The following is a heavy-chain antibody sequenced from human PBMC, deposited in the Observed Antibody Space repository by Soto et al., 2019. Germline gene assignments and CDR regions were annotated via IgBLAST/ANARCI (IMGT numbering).Heavy chain of an antibody. J-gene: IGHJ3*02. CDR2: ISGSGGST. D-gene: IGHD1-26*01. CDR3: AKRATATSGIAIEI. CDR1: GFTFTSYA. Sequence: PGGSLRLSCAASGFTFTSYAMNWVRQTPGKGLEWVSTISGSGGSTYYADSVKGRFTISRDNSRNTLYLQMNSLRAEDTAVYYCAKRATATSGIAIEIYGQGTMVT. V-gene: IGHV3-23*01.